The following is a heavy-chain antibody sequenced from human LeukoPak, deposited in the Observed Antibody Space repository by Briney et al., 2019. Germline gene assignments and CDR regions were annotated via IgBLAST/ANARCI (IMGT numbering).Heavy chain of an antibody. CDR2: IYYSGST. J-gene: IGHJ4*02. Sequence: SETLSLTCTVSGGSISSYYWSWIRQPPGKGLEWIGYIYYSGSTNYNPSLKSRVTISVDTSKNQFSLKLSSVTAADTAVYYCARHRGGDSYYFDYWGQGTLVTVSS. D-gene: IGHD2-21*02. CDR1: GGSISSYY. V-gene: IGHV4-59*08. CDR3: ARHRGGDSYYFDY.